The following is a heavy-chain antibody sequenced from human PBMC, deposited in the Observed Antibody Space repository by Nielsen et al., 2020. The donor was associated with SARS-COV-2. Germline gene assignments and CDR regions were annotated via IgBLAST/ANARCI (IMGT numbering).Heavy chain of an antibody. CDR2: ISWNGNNI. Sequence: SLKISCAASGFTFDDYAMHWVRQAPGKGLEWVSGISWNGNNIAYADSVKGRLTISRDNAKNSLFLQMNSLRAEDTALYYCAKDIRELELRPDTFDIWGQGTMVTVSS. CDR3: AKDIRELELRPDTFDI. J-gene: IGHJ3*02. CDR1: GFTFDDYA. V-gene: IGHV3-9*01. D-gene: IGHD1-7*01.